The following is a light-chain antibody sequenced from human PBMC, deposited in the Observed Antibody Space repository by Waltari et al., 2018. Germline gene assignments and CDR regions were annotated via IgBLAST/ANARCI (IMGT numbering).Light chain of an antibody. V-gene: IGKV4-1*01. CDR3: QQYYSSIT. J-gene: IGKJ5*01. CDR2: WAS. CDR1: QTLFYSANSKNY. Sequence: DIVLTQSPDSLSVSLGARATINCKSSQTLFYSANSKNYLGWFQQKPGHPPKLLLYWASTRASGVPDRFSGSGSETDFTLTISSLQADDVAAYYCQQYYSSITFGQGTRLEIK.